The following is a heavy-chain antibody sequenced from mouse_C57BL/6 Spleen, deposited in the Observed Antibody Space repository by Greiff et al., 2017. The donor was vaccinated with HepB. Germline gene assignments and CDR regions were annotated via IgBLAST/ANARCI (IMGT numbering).Heavy chain of an antibody. Sequence: QVQLQQPGAELVKPGASVKLSCKASGYTFTSYWMQWVKQRPGQGLEWIGEIDPSDSYNNYNQKFKGKATLTVDTSSSTAYMQLSSLTSEDSAVYYCARRPFSPLYAMDYWGQGTSVTVSS. CDR1: GYTFTSYW. CDR3: ARRPFSPLYAMDY. V-gene: IGHV1-50*01. J-gene: IGHJ4*01. CDR2: IDPSDSYN.